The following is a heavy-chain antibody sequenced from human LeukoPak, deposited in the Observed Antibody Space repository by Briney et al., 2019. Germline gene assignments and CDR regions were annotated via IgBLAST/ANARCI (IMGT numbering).Heavy chain of an antibody. D-gene: IGHD1-1*01. CDR3: ARGGLIQRHAFDI. CDR2: INSDGSST. CDR1: GFTFSSYW. Sequence: PGGSLRLSCAASGFTFSSYWMHWVRQAPGKGLVWVSRINSDGSSTSYADSVKGRFTISRDNAKNTLYLQMNSLRAEDTALYYCARGGLIQRHAFDIWGQGTMVTVSS. V-gene: IGHV3-74*01. J-gene: IGHJ3*02.